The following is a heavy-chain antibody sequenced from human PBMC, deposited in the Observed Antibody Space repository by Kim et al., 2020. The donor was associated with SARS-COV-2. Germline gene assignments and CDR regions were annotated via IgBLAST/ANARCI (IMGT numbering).Heavy chain of an antibody. D-gene: IGHD6-19*01. Sequence: YADSVKGRFTNSRGNAKNALYLQMNSLRAEDTAVYCCARGADSGWSFSYWGQGTLVTVSS. CDR3: ARGADSGWSFSY. J-gene: IGHJ4*02. V-gene: IGHV3-21*01.